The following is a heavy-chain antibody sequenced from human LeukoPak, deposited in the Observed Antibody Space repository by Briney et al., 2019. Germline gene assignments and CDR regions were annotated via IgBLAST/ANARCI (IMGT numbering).Heavy chain of an antibody. CDR3: AKGRSGSYSVPFDY. J-gene: IGHJ4*02. CDR2: ISWNSGSI. D-gene: IGHD1-26*01. V-gene: IGHV3-9*01. CDR1: GFTFDDYA. Sequence: GRSLRLSCAASGFTFDDYAMHWVRHAPGKGLEWVSGISWNSGSIGYADSVKGRFTISRDNAKNSLYLQMNGLRAEDTALYYCAKGRSGSYSVPFDYWGQGTLVTVSS.